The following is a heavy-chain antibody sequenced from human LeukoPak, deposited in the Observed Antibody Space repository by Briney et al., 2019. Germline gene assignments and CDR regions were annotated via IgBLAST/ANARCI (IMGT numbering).Heavy chain of an antibody. D-gene: IGHD6-13*01. J-gene: IGHJ5*02. CDR3: ARDFRVYSSSWYWFDP. V-gene: IGHV1-69*13. CDR2: IIPIFGTA. CDR1: GGTFSSYA. Sequence: GASVKVSCKASGGTFSSYAISWVRQAPGQGLEWMGGIIPIFGTANYAQKFQDRVTITADESTSTAYMELSSLRSEDTAVYYCARDFRVYSSSWYWFDPWGQGTLVTVSS.